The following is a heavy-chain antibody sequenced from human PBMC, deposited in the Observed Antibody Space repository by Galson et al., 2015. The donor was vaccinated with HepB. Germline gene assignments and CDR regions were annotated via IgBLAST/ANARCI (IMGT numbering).Heavy chain of an antibody. V-gene: IGHV3-7*03. CDR1: GFSFASYW. J-gene: IGHJ4*02. Sequence: SLRLSCAGSGFSFASYWVAWVRQAQGKGLEWVANMNQDGRQKYYVDSVKGRFTISRDNDKNSIYLQMNNLRVEDTGVYYCAGGDSNDYWGQGTLVTVSS. D-gene: IGHD2-21*02. CDR3: AGGDSNDY. CDR2: MNQDGRQK.